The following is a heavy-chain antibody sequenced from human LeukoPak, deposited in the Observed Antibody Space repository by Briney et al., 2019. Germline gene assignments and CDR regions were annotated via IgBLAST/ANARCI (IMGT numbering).Heavy chain of an antibody. CDR2: IYYSGST. CDR1: GGSISSSRYY. J-gene: IGHJ4*01. CDR3: ARQDCTNGVCYPDY. D-gene: IGHD2-8*01. V-gene: IGHV4-39*01. Sequence: PSETLSLTCTVSGGSISSSRYYWGWIRQPPGKGLEWLGSIYYSGSTYYNPSLKSRVTISVDTSKNQFSLKLSSVTAADTAVYYCARQDCTNGVCYPDYWGHGTLVTVSS.